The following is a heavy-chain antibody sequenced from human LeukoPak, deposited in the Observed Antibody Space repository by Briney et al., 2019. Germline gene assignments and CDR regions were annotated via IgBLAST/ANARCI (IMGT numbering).Heavy chain of an antibody. CDR2: IYYSGST. CDR3: AKSSYSIFDY. Sequence: SETLSLTCTVSGGSISSYYWSWIRQPPGKGLEWIGYIYYSGSTNYNPSLKSRVTISVDTSRNQFSLKLSSVTAADTAVYYCAKSSYSIFDYWGQGTLVTVSS. D-gene: IGHD5-18*01. CDR1: GGSISSYY. J-gene: IGHJ4*02. V-gene: IGHV4-59*08.